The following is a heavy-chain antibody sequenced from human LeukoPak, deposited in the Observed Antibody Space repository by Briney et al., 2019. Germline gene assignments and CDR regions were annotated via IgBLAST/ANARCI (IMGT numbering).Heavy chain of an antibody. V-gene: IGHV3-30*02. D-gene: IGHD3-3*02. J-gene: IGHJ4*02. CDR3: ATGLSTYLDY. CDR1: GFTFSSYG. CDR2: IRYDGSNK. Sequence: PGGSLRLSCAASGFTFSSYGMHWVRQAPGKGLEWVAFIRYDGSNKYYADSVKGRYTISRDNSKNTLYLQMNSLRAEDTAVYYCATGLSTYLDYWGQGTLVTVSS.